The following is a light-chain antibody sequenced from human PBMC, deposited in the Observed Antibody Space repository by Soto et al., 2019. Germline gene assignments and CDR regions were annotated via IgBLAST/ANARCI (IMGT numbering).Light chain of an antibody. CDR1: SSDVGRYNY. J-gene: IGLJ2*01. CDR3: SSYTSSSTRVV. Sequence: QSALTQPASVSGSPGQSITISCTGTSSDVGRYNYVSWYQQHPGKAPKLMIYNVNNRPPGVSNRFSGSKSGNTASLTISGLQAEDEADYYCSSYTSSSTRVVFGGGTKLTVL. V-gene: IGLV2-14*01. CDR2: NVN.